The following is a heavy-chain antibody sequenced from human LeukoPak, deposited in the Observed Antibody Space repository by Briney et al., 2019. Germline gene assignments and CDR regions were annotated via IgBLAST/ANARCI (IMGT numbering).Heavy chain of an antibody. J-gene: IGHJ4*02. V-gene: IGHV3-21*01. D-gene: IGHD6-13*01. Sequence: PGGSLRLSCAASGFTFSSYSMNWVRQAPGKGLEWVSSISSSSTYIYYADSVKGRFTVSRDNAKNSLYLQMNSLRAEDTAVYFCASQYTSSRIFDDWGQGILVTVSS. CDR3: ASQYTSSRIFDD. CDR2: ISSSSTYI. CDR1: GFTFSSYS.